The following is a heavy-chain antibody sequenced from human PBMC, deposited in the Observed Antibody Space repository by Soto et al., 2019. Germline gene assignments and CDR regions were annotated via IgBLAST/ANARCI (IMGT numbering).Heavy chain of an antibody. D-gene: IGHD1-26*01. CDR2: ISSSGADI. CDR3: ARARGANYYFDY. CDR1: GFTCRSYS. V-gene: IGHV3-21*06. J-gene: IGHJ4*02. Sequence: EVQLVESGGGLVKPGGSLRLSGAASGFTCRSYSMNWVRQAPEKGLEWVSFISSSGADIYYADSVKGRFTISRDNARNSLYLRMDSLGAEDTAVYYCARARGANYYFDYWGQGTLVTVSS.